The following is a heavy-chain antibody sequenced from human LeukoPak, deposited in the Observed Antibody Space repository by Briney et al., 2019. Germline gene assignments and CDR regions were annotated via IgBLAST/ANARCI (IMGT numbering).Heavy chain of an antibody. CDR3: ARHRYYYDSSGYYYQP. J-gene: IGHJ5*02. V-gene: IGHV4-59*01. D-gene: IGHD3-22*01. CDR2: IYYSGST. CDR1: GSSISNYY. Sequence: SGTLSLTCTVSGSSISNYYWSWIRQPPGKGLEWIGDIYYSGSTNYNPSLMSRVTISVDTSKNQFSLRLSSVTAADTAVHYCARHRYYYDSSGYYYQPWGQGTLVTVSS.